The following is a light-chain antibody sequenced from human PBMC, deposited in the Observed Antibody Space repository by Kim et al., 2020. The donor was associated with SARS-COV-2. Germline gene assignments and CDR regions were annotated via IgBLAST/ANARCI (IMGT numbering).Light chain of an antibody. Sequence: DIQMTQSPSSLSASVGDRVTITCRASRDIGNYLSWYQQKPGKAPKLLIYGASNLQTGVPSRFSGSGSGTHFTFTFSSLQPDDIATYYCLQYDSIPITFGQGTQLDIK. CDR1: RDIGNY. CDR2: GAS. V-gene: IGKV1-33*01. J-gene: IGKJ5*01. CDR3: LQYDSIPIT.